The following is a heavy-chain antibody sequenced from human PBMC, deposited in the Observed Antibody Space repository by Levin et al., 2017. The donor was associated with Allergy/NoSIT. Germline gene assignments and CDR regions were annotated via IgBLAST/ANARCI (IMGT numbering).Heavy chain of an antibody. CDR2: MNPNSGNT. D-gene: IGHD3-3*01. Sequence: GESLKISCKASGYTFTSYDINWVRQATGQGLEWMGWMNPNSGNTGYAQKFQGRVTMTRNTSISTAYMELSSLRSEDTAVYYCARVDSTYYDFWSGYPDYYYYGMDVWGQGTTVTVSS. CDR3: ARVDSTYYDFWSGYPDYYYYGMDV. V-gene: IGHV1-8*01. J-gene: IGHJ6*02. CDR1: GYTFTSYD.